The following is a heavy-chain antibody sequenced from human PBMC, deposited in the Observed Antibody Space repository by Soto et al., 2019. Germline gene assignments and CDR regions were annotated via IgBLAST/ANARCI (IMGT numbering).Heavy chain of an antibody. Sequence: ASVKVSCKASGGTFSSYTISWVRQAPGQGLEWMGRIIPILGIANYAQKFQGRVTITADKSTSTAYMELSSLRSEDTAVYYCAREGVVGGDIVVVPAAMKDYYGMDVWGQGTTVTVSS. CDR1: GGTFSSYT. J-gene: IGHJ6*02. CDR2: IIPILGIA. CDR3: AREGVVGGDIVVVPAAMKDYYGMDV. D-gene: IGHD2-2*01. V-gene: IGHV1-69*04.